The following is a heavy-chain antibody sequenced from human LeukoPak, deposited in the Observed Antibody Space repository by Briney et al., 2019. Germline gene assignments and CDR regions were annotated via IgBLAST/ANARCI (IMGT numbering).Heavy chain of an antibody. Sequence: ASVKVSCKASGYSFTNYYIYWVRQAPGQGLEWMGPINPSGTTSYAQKFQGRVTMTKDTSTNTVYMELSSLRSEDTAVYYCARGLPATFDYWGQGTLVTVSS. V-gene: IGHV1-46*03. J-gene: IGHJ4*02. CDR3: ARGLPATFDY. CDR2: INPSGTT. D-gene: IGHD2-2*01. CDR1: GYSFTNYY.